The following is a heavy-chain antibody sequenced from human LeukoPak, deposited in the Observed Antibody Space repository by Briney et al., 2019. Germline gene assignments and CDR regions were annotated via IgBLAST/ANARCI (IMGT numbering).Heavy chain of an antibody. Sequence: GALRLSCAASGFTFSSYSMNWVRQAPGEGLEWVSSISSSSSYIYYANSVNGRFTISIDNAKNSLSLHMTSLRPEDTAVYYCARPVAYDSSGYYPDPIDYWGQGTLVTVSS. CDR1: GFTFSSYS. V-gene: IGHV3-21*01. D-gene: IGHD3-22*01. J-gene: IGHJ4*02. CDR3: ARPVAYDSSGYYPDPIDY. CDR2: ISSSSSYI.